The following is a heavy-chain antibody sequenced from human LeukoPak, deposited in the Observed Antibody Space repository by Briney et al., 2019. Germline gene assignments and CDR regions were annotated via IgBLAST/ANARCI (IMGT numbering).Heavy chain of an antibody. J-gene: IGHJ4*02. CDR1: GGSFSGYY. D-gene: IGHD3-22*01. Sequence: KASETLSLTCAVYGGSFSGYYWSWIRQPPGKGLEWIGEINHSGSTNYNPSLKSRVTISVDTSKNQFSLKLSSVTAADTAVYYCARAPSYYDLTFDYWGQGTLVTVSS. V-gene: IGHV4-34*01. CDR3: ARAPSYYDLTFDY. CDR2: INHSGST.